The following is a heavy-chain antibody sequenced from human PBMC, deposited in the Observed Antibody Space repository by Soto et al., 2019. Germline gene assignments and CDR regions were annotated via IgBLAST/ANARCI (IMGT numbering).Heavy chain of an antibody. CDR2: ISAYTDNP. D-gene: IGHD2-2*01. J-gene: IGHJ5*02. V-gene: IGHV1-18*01. CDR1: GYNFTNYG. Sequence: QVQLVQSGGEVKKPGASVKVSCKASGYNFTNYGVTWVRQAPGQGLEWMGWISAYTDNPNYAQKFQGRVTMTIDTSTTTAYMDLRSLTSDDTAVYYCARVIPGAEAWFGPWGQGTLVTVSS. CDR3: ARVIPGAEAWFGP.